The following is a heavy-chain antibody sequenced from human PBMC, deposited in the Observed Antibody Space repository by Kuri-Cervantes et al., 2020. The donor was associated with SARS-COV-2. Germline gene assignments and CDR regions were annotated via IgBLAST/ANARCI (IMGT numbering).Heavy chain of an antibody. CDR3: VRVVDSPRLRLRYFDL. J-gene: IGHJ2*01. Sequence: SETLSLTCTVSGGSISSYYWSWIRQPPGKGLEWIGSIYYSGSTYYNPSLKSRVTISVDTSKNQFSRKLRSLTAADTAVYYFVRVVDSPRLRLRYFDLWGRGTLVTVSS. CDR2: IYYSGST. V-gene: IGHV4-59*12. CDR1: GGSISSYY. D-gene: IGHD3-22*01.